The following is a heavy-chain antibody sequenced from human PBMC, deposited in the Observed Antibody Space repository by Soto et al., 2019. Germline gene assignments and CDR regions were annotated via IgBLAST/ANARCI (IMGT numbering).Heavy chain of an antibody. V-gene: IGHV4-59*08. CDR3: ARAMVVTQNWFDP. CDR2: MYNTGST. D-gene: IGHD2-21*02. Sequence: ASETLSLTCTVSGGSISGYYWSWIRQPPGKGLEWIGYMYNTGSTVYNPSFKSRVTISVDTSKNQFSLKLSSVTAADTAVYYCARAMVVTQNWFDPWGQGTLVTVSS. CDR1: GGSISGYY. J-gene: IGHJ5*02.